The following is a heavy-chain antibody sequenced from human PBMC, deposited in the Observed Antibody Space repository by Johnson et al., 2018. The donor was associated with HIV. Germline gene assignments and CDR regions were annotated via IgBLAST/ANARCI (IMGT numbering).Heavy chain of an antibody. V-gene: IGHV3-30*02. J-gene: IGHJ3*02. CDR2: IAHDESIT. CDR1: GFTFANYG. D-gene: IGHD3-3*01. Sequence: QVQLVESGGGVVQPGGSLRLSCAASGFTFANYGMHWVRQAPGKGLEWVAFIAHDESITHYADSVKGRFTISRDNSNNTLYLQMNSLRAEDAALYYCARARIGVRPAGVFDMWGQGTRVTVSS. CDR3: ARARIGVRPAGVFDM.